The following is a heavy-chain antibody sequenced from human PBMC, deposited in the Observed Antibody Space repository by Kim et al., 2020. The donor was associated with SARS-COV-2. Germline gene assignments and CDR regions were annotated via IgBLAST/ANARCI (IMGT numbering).Heavy chain of an antibody. Sequence: SVKCRFTISRDTSKNTLYLQMNSLRAEDTAVYYCARTQYCSGVSCYEIDYWGQGTLVTVSS. J-gene: IGHJ4*02. D-gene: IGHD2-15*01. CDR3: ARTQYCSGVSCYEIDY. V-gene: IGHV3-30*07.